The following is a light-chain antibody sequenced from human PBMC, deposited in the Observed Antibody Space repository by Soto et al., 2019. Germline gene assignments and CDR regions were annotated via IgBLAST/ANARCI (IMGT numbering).Light chain of an antibody. CDR3: HQYNNWPPS. V-gene: IGKV3-15*01. J-gene: IGKJ5*01. Sequence: EIVMTQSPGTLSLSPGERATFSCRASQVFGSSLAWYQQKPGQAPRLLIYDASTRATGIPARFSGSGSGTEFTLTISSLQSEDFAVYYCHQYNNWPPSFGGGTRLEIK. CDR1: QVFGSS. CDR2: DAS.